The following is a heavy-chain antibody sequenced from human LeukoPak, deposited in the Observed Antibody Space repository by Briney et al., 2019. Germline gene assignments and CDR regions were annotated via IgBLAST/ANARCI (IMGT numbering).Heavy chain of an antibody. CDR1: GGSFSGYY. CDR3: ARDHGYSSGWLYYYYMDV. V-gene: IGHV4-34*01. J-gene: IGHJ6*03. D-gene: IGHD6-19*01. CDR2: INHSGST. Sequence: PSETLSLTCAVYGGSFSGYYWSWIRQPPGKGLEWIGEINHSGSTNYNPSLKSRVTISVDTSKNQFSLKLSSVTAADTAVYYCARDHGYSSGWLYYYYMDVWGKGTTVTISS.